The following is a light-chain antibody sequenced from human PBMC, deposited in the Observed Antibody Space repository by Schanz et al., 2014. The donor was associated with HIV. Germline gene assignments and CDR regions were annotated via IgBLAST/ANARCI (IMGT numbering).Light chain of an antibody. CDR1: SSDVGGYNY. CDR3: SSYTSSSTREVV. Sequence: QSALPQPASVSGSPGQSITISCTGTSSDVGGYNYVSWYQQHPGKAPKLMIYDVSNRPSGVSNRFSGSKSGNTASLTISGLQAEDEADYYCSSYTSSSTREVVFGGGTHLTV. CDR2: DVS. J-gene: IGLJ2*01. V-gene: IGLV2-14*03.